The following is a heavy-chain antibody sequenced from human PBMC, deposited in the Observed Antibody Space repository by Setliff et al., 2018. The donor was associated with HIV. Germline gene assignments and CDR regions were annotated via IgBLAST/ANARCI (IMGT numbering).Heavy chain of an antibody. J-gene: IGHJ4*02. CDR3: TTDRGWELTEFDY. Sequence: GGSLRLSCAASGFTFNHAWMSWVRQAPGKGLEWVGRIKSKTDGGTTDYAAPVKGRFTISRDDSKNTLYLQMNSLKTEDTAVYYCTTDRGWELTEFDYWGQGTLVTVSS. D-gene: IGHD1-26*01. CDR2: IKSKTDGGTT. V-gene: IGHV3-15*01. CDR1: GFTFNHAW.